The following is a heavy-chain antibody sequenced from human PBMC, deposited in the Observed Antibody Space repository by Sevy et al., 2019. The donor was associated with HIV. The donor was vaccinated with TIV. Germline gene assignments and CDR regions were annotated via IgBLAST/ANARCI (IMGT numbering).Heavy chain of an antibody. Sequence: ASVKVSCKASGYTFTSYGISWVRQAPGQGLEWMGWISAYNGNTNYAQKLQGRVTMTTDTSTSTAYMELRSLRSDDTAVYYCARGGLVCPGIAVAGLPWGYWGQGTLVTVSS. CDR2: ISAYNGNT. J-gene: IGHJ4*02. CDR3: ARGGLVCPGIAVAGLPWGY. D-gene: IGHD6-19*01. CDR1: GYTFTSYG. V-gene: IGHV1-18*04.